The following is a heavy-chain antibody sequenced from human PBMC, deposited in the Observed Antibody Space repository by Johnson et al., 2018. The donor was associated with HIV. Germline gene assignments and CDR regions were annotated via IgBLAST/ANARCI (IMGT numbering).Heavy chain of an antibody. CDR3: ARDGVYSSPHDAFDI. V-gene: IGHV3-7*05. D-gene: IGHD6-13*01. Sequence: MQLVESGGGLVQPGGSLRLSCPASGFTFSSYWMNWVRQAPGKGLEWVAPIKQDGRETYYVDSVKGRFTISRDNAKNSMYLQMNSLRAEDTAVYYCARDGVYSSPHDAFDIWGQGTMVTVSS. CDR2: IKQDGRET. CDR1: GFTFSSYW. J-gene: IGHJ3*02.